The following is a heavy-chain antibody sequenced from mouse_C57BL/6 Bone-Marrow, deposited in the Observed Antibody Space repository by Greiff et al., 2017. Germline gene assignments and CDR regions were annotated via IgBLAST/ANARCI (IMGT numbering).Heavy chain of an antibody. CDR2: ISDGGSYT. CDR1: GFTFSSYA. V-gene: IGHV5-4*01. J-gene: IGHJ4*01. D-gene: IGHD1-1*01. CDR3: ARDYYDSSYSAMDY. Sequence: VQLKESGGGLVKPGGSLKLSCAASGFTFSSYAMSWVRPTPDKRLEWVATISDGGSYTYYPDNVKGRFTISRDYAKNNLYMQMSNLKSEDTAMYYCARDYYDSSYSAMDYWGRGTSVTVSS.